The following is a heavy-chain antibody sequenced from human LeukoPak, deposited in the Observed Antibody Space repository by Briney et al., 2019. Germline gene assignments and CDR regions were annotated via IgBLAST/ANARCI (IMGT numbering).Heavy chain of an antibody. Sequence: GGSPRLSCAASGFTFSSYGMHWVRQAPGKGLEWVAFIRYDGSNKYYADSVKGRFTISRDNSKNTLYLQMNSLRAEDTAVYYCAKSMDILTGYLWSLAYWGQGTLVTVSS. CDR3: AKSMDILTGYLWSLAY. J-gene: IGHJ4*02. D-gene: IGHD3-9*01. CDR1: GFTFSSYG. V-gene: IGHV3-30*02. CDR2: IRYDGSNK.